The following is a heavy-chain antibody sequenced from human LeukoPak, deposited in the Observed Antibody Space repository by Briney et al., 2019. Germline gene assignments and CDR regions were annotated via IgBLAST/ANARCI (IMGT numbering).Heavy chain of an antibody. V-gene: IGHV3-33*01. Sequence: GGSLRLSCAASGFTFSSYGMHWVRQAPGKGLEWVAVIWYDGSNKYYADSVKGRFTISRDNSKNTLYLQMNSLRAEDTAVYCCARGGPGASADVWGQGTTVTVSS. CDR1: GFTFSSYG. J-gene: IGHJ6*02. D-gene: IGHD1-14*01. CDR2: IWYDGSNK. CDR3: ARGGPGASADV.